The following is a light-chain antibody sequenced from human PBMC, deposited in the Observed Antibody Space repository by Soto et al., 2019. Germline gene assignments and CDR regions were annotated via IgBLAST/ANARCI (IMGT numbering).Light chain of an antibody. J-gene: IGLJ3*02. CDR3: EPWDDRLNGWV. Sequence: QSVVTQPPSASGTPGQRVTISRSGSSSNIGSNTVNWYQQVPGTAPKLLIYANNKRPSGVSDRFSGSKSGTSASLAISGLQSEDEADYYCEPWDDRLNGWVFGGGTKLTVL. CDR2: ANN. CDR1: SSNIGSNT. V-gene: IGLV1-44*01.